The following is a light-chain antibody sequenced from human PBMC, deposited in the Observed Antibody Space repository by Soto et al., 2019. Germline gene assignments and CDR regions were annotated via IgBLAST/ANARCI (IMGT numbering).Light chain of an antibody. V-gene: IGKV3-20*01. CDR1: QTVSNNY. CDR2: GAS. J-gene: IGKJ3*01. CDR3: QQYGSPPFN. Sequence: EIVLTQSPGTLSLSPGERATLSCRASQTVSNNYLAWYQQKPGQPPRLLIYGASSRATGIPDRFSGSGSGTDFTLTISRLEPEDFAVYYCQQYGSPPFNFGPGTKVDIK.